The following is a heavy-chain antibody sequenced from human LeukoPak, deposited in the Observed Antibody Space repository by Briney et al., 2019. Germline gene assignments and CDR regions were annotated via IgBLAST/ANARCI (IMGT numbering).Heavy chain of an antibody. V-gene: IGHV1-46*01. CDR2: INPSGGST. J-gene: IGHJ6*03. CDR3: ARSPYCSSTSCYTEGYYYYYMDV. CDR1: GYTFTSYY. Sequence: ASVKVSCKASGYTFTSYYMHWVRQAPGQGLEWMGIINPSGGSTSYAQKFQGRVTMTRDTSTSTVYMELSSLRSEDTAVYYCARSPYCSSTSCYTEGYYYYYMDVWGKGTTVTVSS. D-gene: IGHD2-2*01.